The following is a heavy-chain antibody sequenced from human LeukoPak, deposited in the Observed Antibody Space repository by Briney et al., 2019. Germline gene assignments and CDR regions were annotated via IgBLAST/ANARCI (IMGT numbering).Heavy chain of an antibody. D-gene: IGHD3-22*01. CDR2: IKRDGSEK. J-gene: IGHJ4*02. CDR1: GFTFSSYW. CDR3: ARVGRDYYDSSGYSHYFDY. V-gene: IGHV3-7*03. Sequence: GGSLRLSCAASGFTFSSYWMSWVRQAPGKGLEWVANIKRDGSEKYYVDSVKGRFTISRDNAKNSLYLQTNSLRAEDTAVYYCARVGRDYYDSSGYSHYFDYWGQGTLVTVSS.